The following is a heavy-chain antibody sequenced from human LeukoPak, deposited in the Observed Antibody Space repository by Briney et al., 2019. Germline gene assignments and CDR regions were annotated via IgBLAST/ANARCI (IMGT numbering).Heavy chain of an antibody. Sequence: PSETLSLTCTVSGGSISSYYWSWIRQPPGKGLEWIGYIYYSGSTNYNPSLKSRVTISVDTSKNQFSLKLSSVTAADTAVYYCARDNSSGWYGYWGQGTLVIVSS. CDR2: IYYSGST. CDR1: GGSISSYY. V-gene: IGHV4-59*01. CDR3: ARDNSSGWYGY. J-gene: IGHJ4*02. D-gene: IGHD6-19*01.